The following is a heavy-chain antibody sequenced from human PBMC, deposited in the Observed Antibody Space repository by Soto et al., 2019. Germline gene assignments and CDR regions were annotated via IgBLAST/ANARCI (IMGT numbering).Heavy chain of an antibody. J-gene: IGHJ4*02. V-gene: IGHV3-53*02. CDR1: GFTVFNNY. CDR3: ATHPSSLK. Sequence: EVQLVETGGGLVQPGGSLRLSCAASGFTVFNNYMSWVRQAPGEGLEWVSVIFSGGSTSYAYSVKGRFTVSRDSSKNTLYLQVNSLRAEDTAVYYCATHPSSLKWGQGTLVTVSP. CDR2: IFSGGST.